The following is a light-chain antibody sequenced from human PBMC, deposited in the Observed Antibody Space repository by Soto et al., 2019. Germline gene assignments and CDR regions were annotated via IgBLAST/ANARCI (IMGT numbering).Light chain of an antibody. CDR3: QQYGSLPRT. CDR2: GAY. Sequence: EIVLTQSPGTLSLSPGERATLSCRASQSVTSNFLGWYQQKPGQAPRLLIYGAYFRATGIPDRFSGSWSGTAFTLTISRLEPEDFAVYYCQQYGSLPRTFGQGTKVEIK. V-gene: IGKV3-20*01. CDR1: QSVTSNF. J-gene: IGKJ1*01.